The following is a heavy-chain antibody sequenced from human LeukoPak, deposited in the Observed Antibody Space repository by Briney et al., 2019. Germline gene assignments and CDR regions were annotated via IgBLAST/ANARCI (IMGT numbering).Heavy chain of an antibody. J-gene: IGHJ5*02. CDR2: ISGGGDNT. CDR3: AKAPYNTYMDRFDL. Sequence: GGSLRPSRAASGFTFSSYAMSWVRQAPGKGLEWLSGISGGGDNTYYADSVKGRFTISRDNSKNTVYLQMDSLRADDTALYYCAKAPYNTYMDRFDLWGQGTLVTVSS. V-gene: IGHV3-23*01. D-gene: IGHD1-14*01. CDR1: GFTFSSYA.